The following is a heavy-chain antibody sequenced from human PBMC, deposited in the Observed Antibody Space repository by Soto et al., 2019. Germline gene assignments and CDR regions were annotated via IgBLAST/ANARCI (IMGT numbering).Heavy chain of an antibody. Sequence: ASVKVSCKASGYTFTSYAMHWVRQAPGQRLEWMGWINAGNGNTKYSQKFQGRVTITRDTSASTAYMELNNLRVEDAATYYCVRELSMIREGVQHYYGMALWGQGTTVTVSS. CDR2: INAGNGNT. J-gene: IGHJ6*02. V-gene: IGHV1-3*01. CDR3: VRELSMIREGVQHYYGMAL. D-gene: IGHD3-10*01. CDR1: GYTFTSYA.